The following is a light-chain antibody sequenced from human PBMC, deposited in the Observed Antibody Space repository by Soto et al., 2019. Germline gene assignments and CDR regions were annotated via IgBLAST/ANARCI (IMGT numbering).Light chain of an antibody. J-gene: IGLJ2*01. V-gene: IGLV2-14*01. CDR2: DVS. CDR1: SSDVGGYNY. Sequence: QSALTQPASVSGSPGQSITISCTGTSSDVGGYNYVSLYQQHPGKAPKLMIYDVSNRPSGVSNRFSGSKSGNTASLTISGLQAEDEADYYCSSYTSSNTLVVFGGGTKLTFL. CDR3: SSYTSSNTLVV.